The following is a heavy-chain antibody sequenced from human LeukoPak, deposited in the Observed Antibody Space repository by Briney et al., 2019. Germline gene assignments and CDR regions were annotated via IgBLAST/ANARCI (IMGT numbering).Heavy chain of an antibody. CDR2: ISYSGST. J-gene: IGHJ4*02. V-gene: IGHV4-39*01. Sequence: KASETLSLTCTVSGGSISSSSYYWGWIRQPPGKGLEWIGSISYSGSTYYNPSLKSRVTISVDTSKNQFSLKVSSVTAADTAVYYCAKAVDTAMVDYWGQGTLVTVSS. D-gene: IGHD5-18*01. CDR3: AKAVDTAMVDY. CDR1: GGSISSSSYY.